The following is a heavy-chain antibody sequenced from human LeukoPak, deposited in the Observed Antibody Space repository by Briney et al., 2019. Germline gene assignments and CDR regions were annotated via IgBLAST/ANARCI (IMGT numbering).Heavy chain of an antibody. D-gene: IGHD3-10*01. V-gene: IGHV1-58*02. CDR2: IVVGSGNT. CDR1: GFTFNSSA. CDR3: AADRAYYGSGSYVFDP. Sequence: ASVKVSCKASGFTFNSSAMQWVRQARGQRLEWIGWIVVGSGNTNYAQKFQERVTITRDMSKSTAYMELSSLRSEDTAVYYCAADRAYYGSGSYVFDPWGQGTLVTVSS. J-gene: IGHJ5*02.